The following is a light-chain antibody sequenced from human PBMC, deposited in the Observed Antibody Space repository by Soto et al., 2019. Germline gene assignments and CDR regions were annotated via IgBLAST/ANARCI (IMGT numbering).Light chain of an antibody. V-gene: IGKV1-27*01. CDR3: QKYNSAPRT. J-gene: IGKJ1*01. Sequence: DIQMTQSPSSLSASVGDRVTITCRASQGIGNYLAWYQQKPGKVPKLLIYGASTLQSGVPSRFSGSGSGTDFTLTITSLQPEDVSTYYCQKYNSAPRTFGQRTKMEIK. CDR2: GAS. CDR1: QGIGNY.